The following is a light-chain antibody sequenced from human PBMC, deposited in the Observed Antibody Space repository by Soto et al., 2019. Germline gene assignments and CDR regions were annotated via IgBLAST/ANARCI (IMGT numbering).Light chain of an antibody. V-gene: IGLV2-11*01. CDR1: SGDVGYYKY. Sequence: QSARTQPRSVSGSPGQSVTISCTGTSGDVGYYKYVSWYQQHPGKAPKVMIYDVTERPSGVPDRFSGSKSGNTASLIISGLQAEDEADYYCCSYAGTPRYVLGTGTKLTVL. CDR3: CSYAGTPRYV. CDR2: DVT. J-gene: IGLJ1*01.